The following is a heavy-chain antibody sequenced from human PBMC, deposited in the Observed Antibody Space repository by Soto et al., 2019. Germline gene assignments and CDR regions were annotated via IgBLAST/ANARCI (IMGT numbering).Heavy chain of an antibody. CDR3: ARDKGYGFGWSSSSGMDV. V-gene: IGHV1-18*01. Sequence: ASVKVSCKASGYTFSNFGLSWVRQAPGQGLEWMGWISGYNGNTNSAERFQGRVTMTTDTSTSTAYMEVRSLTSDDTAVYYCARDKGYGFGWSSSSGMDVWGQGTRSPSP. CDR1: GYTFSNFG. D-gene: IGHD5-18*01. CDR2: ISGYNGNT. J-gene: IGHJ6*02.